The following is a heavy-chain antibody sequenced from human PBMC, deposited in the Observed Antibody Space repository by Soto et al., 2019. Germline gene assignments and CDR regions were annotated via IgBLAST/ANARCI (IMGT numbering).Heavy chain of an antibody. V-gene: IGHV3-23*01. Sequence: EVQLLESGGGLVQPGGSLRLSCAASGFTFSIYPMSWVRQTPEKGLEWVSTIGTTGGDTYYADSVRGRSTISRDDSKNTLYLQMISLRAEESAAYYCAKSRVDSGRGSFDLWGRCTLVTVSS. J-gene: IGHJ2*01. CDR1: GFTFSIYP. CDR2: IGTTGGDT. D-gene: IGHD6-25*01. CDR3: AKSRVDSGRGSFDL.